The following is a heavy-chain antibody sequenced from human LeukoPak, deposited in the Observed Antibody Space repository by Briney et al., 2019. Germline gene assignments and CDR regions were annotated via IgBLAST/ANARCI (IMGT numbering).Heavy chain of an antibody. J-gene: IGHJ4*02. CDR2: ISSDGSNK. D-gene: IGHD1-26*01. V-gene: IGHV3-30-3*01. Sequence: PGRSLRLSCAASGFTFSSYAMHWVRQAPGKGLEWVAVISSDGSNKYYANSVKGRFTISRDNSKNTLYLQMNSLRAEDTAVYYCARSLYSGSYYPLDYWGQGTLVTVSS. CDR1: GFTFSSYA. CDR3: ARSLYSGSYYPLDY.